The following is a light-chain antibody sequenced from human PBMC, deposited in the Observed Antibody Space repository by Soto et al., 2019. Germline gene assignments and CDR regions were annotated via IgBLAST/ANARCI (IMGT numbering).Light chain of an antibody. CDR3: QQRGDGPPIT. CDR1: QSVSTF. Sequence: IVLTPSPATLSLSPGARAILSCRSSQSVSTFLAWFQQKPGQPPRLLIYNASNRTTGIPARFSGSGSGTDFTLTISSLEPEDFAVYYCQQRGDGPPITFGQGTRWRL. CDR2: NAS. V-gene: IGKV3-11*01. J-gene: IGKJ5*01.